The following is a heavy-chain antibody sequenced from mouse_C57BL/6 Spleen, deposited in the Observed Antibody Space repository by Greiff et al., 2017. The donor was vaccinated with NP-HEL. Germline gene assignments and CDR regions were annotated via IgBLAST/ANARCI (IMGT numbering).Heavy chain of an antibody. CDR3: ARKGLLPGIYYYAMDY. V-gene: IGHV2-2*01. CDR2: IWSGGST. CDR1: GFSLTSYG. J-gene: IGHJ4*01. Sequence: QVQLKQSGPGLVQPSQSLSITCTVSGFSLTSYGVHWVRQSPGKGLEWLGVIWSGGSTDYNAAFISRLSISKDNSKSQVFFKMNSLQADDTAIYYCARKGLLPGIYYYAMDYWGQGTSVTVSS. D-gene: IGHD2-10*01.